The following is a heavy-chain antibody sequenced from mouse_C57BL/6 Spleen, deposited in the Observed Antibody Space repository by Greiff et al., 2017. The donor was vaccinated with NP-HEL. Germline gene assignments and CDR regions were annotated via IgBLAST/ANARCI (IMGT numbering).Heavy chain of an antibody. CDR2: IHPSDSDT. CDR1: GYTFTSYW. CDR3: AIEGVITTVVDQAWFAY. D-gene: IGHD1-1*01. Sequence: QVHVKQPGAELVKPGASVKVSCKASGYTFTSYWMHWVKQRPGQGLEWIGRIHPSDSDTNYNQKFKGKATLTVDKSSSTAYMQLSSLTSEDSAVYYGAIEGVITTVVDQAWFAYWGQGTLVTVSA. V-gene: IGHV1-74*01. J-gene: IGHJ3*01.